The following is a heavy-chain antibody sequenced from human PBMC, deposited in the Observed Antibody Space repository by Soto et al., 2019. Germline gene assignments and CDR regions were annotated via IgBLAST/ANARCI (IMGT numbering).Heavy chain of an antibody. D-gene: IGHD3-9*01. CDR3: ARGRHYDILNGYSDFDY. CDR1: GYTFTSYD. CDR2: MNPNSGNT. J-gene: IGHJ4*02. V-gene: IGHV1-8*01. Sequence: QVQLVQSGAEVKKPGASVKVSCKASGYTFTSYDINWVRQATGQGLEWMGWMNPNSGNTGYAQKFQGRVTMTRNTSISTAYMELSSLRSEDTAVYYCARGRHYDILNGYSDFDYWGQGTLVTVSS.